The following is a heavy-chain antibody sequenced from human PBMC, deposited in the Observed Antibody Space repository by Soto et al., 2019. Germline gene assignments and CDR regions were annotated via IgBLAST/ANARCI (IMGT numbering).Heavy chain of an antibody. J-gene: IGHJ4*02. V-gene: IGHV1-18*01. CDR1: GYTFTSYG. CDR2: ISAYNGNT. Sequence: ASVKVSCKASGYTFTSYGISWVRQAPGQGLEWMGWISAYNGNTNYAQKLQGRVTMTTDTSTSTAYMELRSLRSDDTAVYYCARVLTSRTYYYDSSGYYLGYWGQGTLVTVSS. D-gene: IGHD3-22*01. CDR3: ARVLTSRTYYYDSSGYYLGY.